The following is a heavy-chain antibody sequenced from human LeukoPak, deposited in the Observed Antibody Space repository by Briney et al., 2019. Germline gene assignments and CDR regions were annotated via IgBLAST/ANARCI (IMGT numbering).Heavy chain of an antibody. V-gene: IGHV6-1*01. CDR3: ARGVSSAWPFDY. Sequence: SQTLSLTCAISGDSVSSNSAAWKWIRQSPSRGLEWLGRTYYRSKWYNDYAVSVKSRITINPDTSKNHFSLQLDSVTPEDTAVYYCARGVSSAWPFDYWGQGTLVTVSS. CDR2: TYYRSKWYN. CDR1: GDSVSSNSAA. J-gene: IGHJ4*02. D-gene: IGHD6-19*01.